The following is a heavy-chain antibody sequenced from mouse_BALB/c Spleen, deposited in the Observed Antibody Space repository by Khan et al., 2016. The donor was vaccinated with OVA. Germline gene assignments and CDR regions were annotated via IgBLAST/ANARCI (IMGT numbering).Heavy chain of an antibody. D-gene: IGHD2-3*01. CDR2: ISTYSGNT. V-gene: IGHV1S137*01. J-gene: IGHJ2*01. Sequence: QVQLQQSGPEVVRPGVSVKISCKGSGYTFTDYAMHWVKQSHAKSLEWIGLISTYSGNTNYKQKFKGQATMTVDKSSSTAYMELARLTSEDAANYYCTRPAYDGYYDYWGQGTTLTVSS. CDR1: GYTFTDYA. CDR3: TRPAYDGYYDY.